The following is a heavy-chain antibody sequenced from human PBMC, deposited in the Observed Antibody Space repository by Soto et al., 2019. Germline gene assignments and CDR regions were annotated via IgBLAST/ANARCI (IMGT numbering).Heavy chain of an antibody. CDR3: ARIAAAGVFS. Sequence: SETLSLTCTVSGGSISSYYWSWIRQPPGKGLEWIGYIYYSGSTNYNPSLKSRVTISVDTSKNQFSLKLSSVTAADTAVYYCARIAAAGVFSWGQGTLVTVSS. V-gene: IGHV4-59*01. CDR2: IYYSGST. D-gene: IGHD6-13*01. CDR1: GGSISSYY. J-gene: IGHJ4*02.